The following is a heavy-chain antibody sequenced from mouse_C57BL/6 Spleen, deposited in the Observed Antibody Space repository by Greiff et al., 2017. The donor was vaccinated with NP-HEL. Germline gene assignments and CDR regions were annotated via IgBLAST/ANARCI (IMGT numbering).Heavy chain of an antibody. V-gene: IGHV1-64*01. J-gene: IGHJ4*01. CDR3: ARANFPYYAMDY. D-gene: IGHD4-1*01. Sequence: VQLQQPGAELVKPGASVKLSCKASGYTFTSYWMHWVKQRPGQGLEWIGMIHPNSGSTNYNEKFKSKATLTVDKSSSTAYMQLSSLTSEDSAVYYCARANFPYYAMDYWGQGTSVTVSS. CDR2: IHPNSGST. CDR1: GYTFTSYW.